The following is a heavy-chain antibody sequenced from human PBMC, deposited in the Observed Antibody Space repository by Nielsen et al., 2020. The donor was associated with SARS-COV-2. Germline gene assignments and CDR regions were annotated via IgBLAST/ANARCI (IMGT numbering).Heavy chain of an antibody. J-gene: IGHJ6*02. CDR2: ISDDANKK. CDR1: GFTFSSYA. CDR3: ARSRQGSERTYGMDV. V-gene: IGHV3-30*04. D-gene: IGHD3-10*01. Sequence: GESLKISCAASGFTFSSYAMSWVRQAPGRGLEWVAVISDDANKKLYADSVKGRFTISRDNSKNTLYLQMNSLRAEDTAVYYCARSRQGSERTYGMDVWGQGTTVTVSS.